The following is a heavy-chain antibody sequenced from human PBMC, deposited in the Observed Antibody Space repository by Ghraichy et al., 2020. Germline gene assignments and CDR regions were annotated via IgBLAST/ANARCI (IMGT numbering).Heavy chain of an antibody. CDR1: GYTFTGYY. CDR2: INPKTGGT. CDR3: ARGGQWLVNHYGMDV. J-gene: IGHJ6*02. V-gene: IGHV1-2*02. Sequence: ASVKVSCKASGYTFTGYYMHWVRQAPGQWLEWMGWINPKTGGTKYAEKFQGRVTMTRDTSINTLYMELRRLTSDDTAVYYCARGGQWLVNHYGMDVWGQGTTVSVSS. D-gene: IGHD6-19*01.